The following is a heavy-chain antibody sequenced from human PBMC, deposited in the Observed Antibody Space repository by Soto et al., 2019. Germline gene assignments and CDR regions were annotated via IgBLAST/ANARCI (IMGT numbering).Heavy chain of an antibody. CDR3: GNMGGRNRPMLFDS. CDR1: GFTYSDFG. Sequence: PGASLRLSRAASGFTYSDFGMNCLRKAPGKGLEWFSPFTAARGNTFYADSVKGRFTISGDNSKSTLYLNVNSLRVDDTAVYYCGNMGGRNRPMLFDSWGPGSLV. CDR2: FTAARGNT. D-gene: IGHD1-26*01. J-gene: IGHJ2*01. V-gene: IGHV3-23*01.